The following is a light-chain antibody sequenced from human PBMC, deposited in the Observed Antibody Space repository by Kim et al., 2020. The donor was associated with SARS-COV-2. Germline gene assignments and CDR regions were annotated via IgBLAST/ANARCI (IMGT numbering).Light chain of an antibody. J-gene: IGLJ3*02. Sequence: SYELTQPPSVSVSPGQTASITCSGDKLGDKYAHWYQLRSGQSPVLVIYQDSKRPSGIPERFSGSNSGNTATLTISGTQAMDEADYYCQAWDSSTAVFGGG. CDR1: KLGDKY. V-gene: IGLV3-1*01. CDR3: QAWDSSTAV. CDR2: QDS.